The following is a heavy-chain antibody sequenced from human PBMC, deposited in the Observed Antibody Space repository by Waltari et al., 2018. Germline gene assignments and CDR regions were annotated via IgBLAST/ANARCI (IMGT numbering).Heavy chain of an antibody. Sequence: QLVESGGGLVQPGGSLRLSCVASGFTFSNFWMHWVRLAHGKGLGWVVRSARDGNRPADADSVKGRFTVSRENSKNTLYLEMNSLRAEDTAVYYCANHRPGGYGMEVWGQGTTVTGSS. D-gene: IGHD2-15*01. CDR1: GFTFSNFW. J-gene: IGHJ6*02. V-gene: IGHV3-74*01. CDR2: SARDGNRP. CDR3: ANHRPGGYGMEV.